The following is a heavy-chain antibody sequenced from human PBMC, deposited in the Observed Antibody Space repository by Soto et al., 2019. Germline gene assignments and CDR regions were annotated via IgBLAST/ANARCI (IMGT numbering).Heavy chain of an antibody. CDR2: ISSSGSTI. Sequence: GGSLRLSCAASGFTFSSYEMNWVRQAPGKGLEWVSYISSSGSTIYYADSVKGRFTISRDNAKNSLYLQMNSLRAEDTAVYYCARDDSSSWYYYGMDVWGQGTTVTVSS. CDR3: ARDDSSSWYYYGMDV. D-gene: IGHD6-13*01. V-gene: IGHV3-48*03. CDR1: GFTFSSYE. J-gene: IGHJ6*02.